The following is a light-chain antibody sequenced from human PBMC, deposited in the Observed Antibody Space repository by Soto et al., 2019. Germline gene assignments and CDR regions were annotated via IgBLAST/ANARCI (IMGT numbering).Light chain of an antibody. CDR2: DAS. J-gene: IGKJ5*01. CDR1: QDINIY. V-gene: IGKV1-33*01. Sequence: ATQDINIYLNWYQQKPGKAPNLLIYDASNLEIGVPSRFSGSGSGTHFTFTISSLRTEDIGTYYCQQYDSLPITFGRGTRLEI. CDR3: QQYDSLPIT.